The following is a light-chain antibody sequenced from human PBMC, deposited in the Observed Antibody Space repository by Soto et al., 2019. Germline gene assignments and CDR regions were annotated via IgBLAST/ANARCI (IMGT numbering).Light chain of an antibody. CDR2: GAS. J-gene: IGKJ1*01. V-gene: IGKV3-20*01. CDR3: QQYKSHSRT. Sequence: EIVLTQSPGTLSLSPGERATLSCRASQSVSSSYLAWYQQKPGQAPRLLIYGASSRATGIPDRFSGSGSGTDFTLTISRLEPEDFATYYCQQYKSHSRTFGQGTRVEI. CDR1: QSVSSSY.